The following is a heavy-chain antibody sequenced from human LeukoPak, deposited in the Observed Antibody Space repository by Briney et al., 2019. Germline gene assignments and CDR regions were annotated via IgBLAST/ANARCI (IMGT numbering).Heavy chain of an antibody. CDR1: GFTFSSYG. Sequence: GGTLRLSCAASGFTFSSYGMSWVRQAPGKGLEWVSAISGSGGSTYYADSVKGRFTISRDNSKNTLYLQMDSLRSEDTAVYYCARSDWFDPWGQGTLVTVSS. V-gene: IGHV3-23*01. J-gene: IGHJ5*02. CDR3: ARSDWFDP. CDR2: ISGSGGST.